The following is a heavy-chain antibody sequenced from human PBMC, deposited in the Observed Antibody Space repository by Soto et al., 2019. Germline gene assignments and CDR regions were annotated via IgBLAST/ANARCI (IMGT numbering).Heavy chain of an antibody. CDR1: GFTFSSYA. D-gene: IGHD6-13*01. J-gene: IGHJ4*02. CDR2: ISGSGGST. Sequence: GGSLRLSCAASGFTFSSYAMSWVRQAPGKGLEWVSAISGSGGSTYYADSVEGRFTISRDNSKNTLYLQMNSLRAEDTAVYYCAKNPRRAPGYSSSWYSFHWGQGTLVTVSS. CDR3: AKNPRRAPGYSSSWYSFH. V-gene: IGHV3-23*01.